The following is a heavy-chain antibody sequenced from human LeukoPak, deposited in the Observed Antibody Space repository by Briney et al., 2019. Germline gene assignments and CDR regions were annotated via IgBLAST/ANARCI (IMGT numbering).Heavy chain of an antibody. D-gene: IGHD3-22*01. Sequence: SETLSLTCTVSGGSISGNYWSWIRQSPGKGLEWIGSIYHSGSTYYNPSLKSRVTISVDTSKNQFSLKLSSVTAADTAVYFCARGPYSYDSSGAFDIWGQGTMVTVSS. CDR2: IYHSGST. J-gene: IGHJ3*02. V-gene: IGHV4-38-2*02. CDR1: GGSISGNY. CDR3: ARGPYSYDSSGAFDI.